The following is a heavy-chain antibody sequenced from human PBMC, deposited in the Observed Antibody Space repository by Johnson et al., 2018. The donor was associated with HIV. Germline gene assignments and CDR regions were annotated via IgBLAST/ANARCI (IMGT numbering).Heavy chain of an antibody. CDR3: ARERDYYDSSGYWVDAFDI. V-gene: IGHV3-11*04. Sequence: QVQLVESGGGLVQPGGSLRLSCAASGFTFSDYYMSWIRQAPGKGLEWVSYISSSGSTIYYADSVKGRFTISRDHAKNSLYLQMNSLRAEDTAVYYCARERDYYDSSGYWVDAFDIWGQGTMVTVSS. CDR1: GFTFSDYY. CDR2: ISSSGSTI. D-gene: IGHD3-22*01. J-gene: IGHJ3*02.